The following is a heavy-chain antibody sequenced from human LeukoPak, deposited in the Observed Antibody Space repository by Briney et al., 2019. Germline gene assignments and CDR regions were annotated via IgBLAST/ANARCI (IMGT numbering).Heavy chain of an antibody. Sequence: PGGSLRLSCAASGFTFSSYSMSWVRQAPGKGLGWVSYISGSSSTIYYADSVKGRFTISRDNAKNSLYLQMNSLRDEDTAVYYCARTGYSSSSGWAYYYYYYMDVWGKGTTVTVSS. J-gene: IGHJ6*03. V-gene: IGHV3-48*02. CDR1: GFTFSSYS. CDR2: ISGSSSTI. D-gene: IGHD6-6*01. CDR3: ARTGYSSSSGWAYYYYYYMDV.